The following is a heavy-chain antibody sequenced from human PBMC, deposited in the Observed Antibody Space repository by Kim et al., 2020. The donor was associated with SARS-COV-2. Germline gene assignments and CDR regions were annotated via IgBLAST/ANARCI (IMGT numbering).Heavy chain of an antibody. J-gene: IGHJ4*02. CDR1: GYTLTELS. V-gene: IGHV1-24*01. CDR2: FDPEDGET. Sequence: ASVKVSCKVSGYTLTELSMHWVRQAPGKGLEWMGGFDPEDGETIYAQKFQGRVTMTEDTSTDTAYMELSSLRSEDTAVYYCAMGKAHGPSGSGSWVYWGQGTLVTVSS. CDR3: AMGKAHGPSGSGSWVY. D-gene: IGHD3-10*01.